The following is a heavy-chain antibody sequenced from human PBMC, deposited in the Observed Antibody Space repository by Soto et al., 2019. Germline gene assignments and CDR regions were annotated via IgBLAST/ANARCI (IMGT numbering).Heavy chain of an antibody. CDR1: GFMFSSYT. J-gene: IGHJ4*02. V-gene: IGHV3-21*01. D-gene: IGHD2-2*01. CDR3: ARGCSSASCYYY. Sequence: LRLSCTASGFMFSSYTMNWVRQAPGKGLEWVSSVSFRGDIYYADSLEGRFTISRDDAKNSLYLQMHSLGAEDTAVYYCARGCSSASCYYYWGQGTLVTVSS. CDR2: VSFRGDI.